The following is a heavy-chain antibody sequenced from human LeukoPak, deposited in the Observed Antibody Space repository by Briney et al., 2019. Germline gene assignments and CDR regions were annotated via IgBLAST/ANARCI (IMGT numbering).Heavy chain of an antibody. CDR3: ARVGVAAKSSRYFDS. CDR2: IHYSGST. V-gene: IGHV4-31*03. J-gene: IGHJ4*02. CDR1: GGSISNGDYY. D-gene: IGHD2-15*01. Sequence: PSQTLSLTCTVSGGSISNGDYYWSWIRQYPGKGLEWIGYIHYSGSTYYNPSLKSRVTISVDTSKKQFSLKLSSVTAAGTAVYYCARVGVAAKSSRYFDSWGQGTLVTVSS.